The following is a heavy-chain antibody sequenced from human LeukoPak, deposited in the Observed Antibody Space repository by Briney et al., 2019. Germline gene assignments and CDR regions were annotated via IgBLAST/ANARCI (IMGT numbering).Heavy chain of an antibody. D-gene: IGHD2-2*01. Sequence: PSETLSLTCTISGGSVSDYYWSWIRQSPGKGLEWIGYIYHTGSTSYSPSLKSRITMSVDTSKNQFSLKLSSVTAADTAVYYCARDPSGSSSTDRWFDPWGQGTLVTVSS. CDR2: IYHTGST. V-gene: IGHV4-59*02. J-gene: IGHJ5*02. CDR1: GGSVSDYY. CDR3: ARDPSGSSSTDRWFDP.